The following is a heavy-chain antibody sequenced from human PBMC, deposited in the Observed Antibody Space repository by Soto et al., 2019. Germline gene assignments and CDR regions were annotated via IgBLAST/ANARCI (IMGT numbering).Heavy chain of an antibody. V-gene: IGHV4-61*01. CDR1: GGSVSSGSYY. D-gene: IGHD6-6*01. CDR3: ARGPYSSSSGTFDP. CDR2: IYYSGST. J-gene: IGHJ5*02. Sequence: PSEILSLTCTVSGGSVSSGSYYWSWIRQPPGKGLEWIGYIYYSGSTNYNPSLKSRVTISVDTSKNQFSLKLSSVTAADTAVYYCARGPYSSSSGTFDPWGQGTLVTVSS.